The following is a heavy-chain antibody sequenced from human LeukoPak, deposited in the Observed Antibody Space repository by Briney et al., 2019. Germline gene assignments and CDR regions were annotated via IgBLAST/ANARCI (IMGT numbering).Heavy chain of an antibody. J-gene: IGHJ4*02. CDR2: ISSSSSTI. V-gene: IGHV3-48*01. CDR3: AREDGYNTMND. D-gene: IGHD5-24*01. Sequence: PGGSLRLPCAASGFTFSSYSMNWVRQAPGKGLEWVSYISSSSSTIYYADSVKGRFTISRDNAKNSLYLQINSLRAEDTAVYYCAREDGYNTMNDWGQGTLVTVSS. CDR1: GFTFSSYS.